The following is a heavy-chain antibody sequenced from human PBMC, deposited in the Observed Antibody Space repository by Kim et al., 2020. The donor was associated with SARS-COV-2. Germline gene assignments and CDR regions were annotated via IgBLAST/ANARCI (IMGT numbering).Heavy chain of an antibody. CDR3: AKDEVTMVRGVMSI. CDR2: ISGSGGST. Sequence: GGYLRLSCAASGFTFSNYAMTWVRQVPGKGLEWVSAISGSGGSTYYADSVKGRFTISRDNSKNTLYLQMNSLRAEDTAVYFCAKDEVTMVRGVMSIWGQGTLVTVSS. D-gene: IGHD3-10*01. CDR1: GFTFSNYA. V-gene: IGHV3-23*01. J-gene: IGHJ4*02.